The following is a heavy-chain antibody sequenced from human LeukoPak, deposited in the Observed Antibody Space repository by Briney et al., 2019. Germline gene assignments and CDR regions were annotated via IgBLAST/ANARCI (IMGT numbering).Heavy chain of an antibody. V-gene: IGHV3-21*01. CDR1: GFTFTSYT. J-gene: IGHJ4*02. Sequence: GGSLRLSCAASGFTFTSYTMNWVRQAPGKGLEWVASIGTTSTFIHYADSVKGRFTISRDNAQDSLFLQMNSLGAEDTAVYYCAKAHPGFDYWGQGVLVTVSS. CDR3: AKAHPGFDY. CDR2: IGTTSTFI.